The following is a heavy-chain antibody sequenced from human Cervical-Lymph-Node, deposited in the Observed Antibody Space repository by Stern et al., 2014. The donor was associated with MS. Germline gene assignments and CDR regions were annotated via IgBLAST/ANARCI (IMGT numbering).Heavy chain of an antibody. CDR3: ACRNRGSYSWNFDY. Sequence: QVQLVQSGAEVKKPGSSVTVSCKASGGTSSSYAINWVRQAPGQGLEWMGGIIPTFGTSNYAQKFQGRVTITADESTSTAYMELSSLRSDDTAVYYCACRNRGSYSWNFDYWGQGTLVTVSS. CDR2: IIPTFGTS. J-gene: IGHJ4*02. V-gene: IGHV1-69*01. CDR1: GGTSSSYA. D-gene: IGHD1-26*01.